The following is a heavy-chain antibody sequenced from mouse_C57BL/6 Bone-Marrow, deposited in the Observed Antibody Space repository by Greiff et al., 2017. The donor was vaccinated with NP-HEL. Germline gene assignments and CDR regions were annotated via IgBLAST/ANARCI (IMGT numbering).Heavy chain of an antibody. D-gene: IGHD2-12*01. V-gene: IGHV1-62-2*01. CDR2: FYPGSGSI. Sequence: QVQLQQSGAELVKPGGAGKRSGRASVYPFTEYTIHWVKQRSGQGLEWIGWFYPGSGSIKYNEKFKDKATLTADKSSSTVYMELSRLTSEDSAVYFCARHEDSPYSPFAYWGKGTLVTVSA. J-gene: IGHJ3*01. CDR1: VYPFTEYT. CDR3: ARHEDSPYSPFAY.